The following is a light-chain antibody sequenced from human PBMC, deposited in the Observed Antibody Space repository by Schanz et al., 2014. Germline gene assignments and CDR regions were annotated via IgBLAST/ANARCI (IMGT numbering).Light chain of an antibody. CDR2: AAS. Sequence: DIQMTQSPSSLSASVGDRVTITCRASQSISSYINWYQQKPGKAPKLLIYAASSLQSGVPSRFSGSGSGTDFTLTISSLQPADFATYYCQQSYSTLWTFGQGTKVEIK. CDR1: QSISSY. CDR3: QQSYSTLWT. V-gene: IGKV1-39*01. J-gene: IGKJ1*01.